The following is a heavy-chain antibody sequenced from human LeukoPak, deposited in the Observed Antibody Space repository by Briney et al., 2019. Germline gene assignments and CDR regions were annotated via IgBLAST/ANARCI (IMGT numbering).Heavy chain of an antibody. J-gene: IGHJ5*02. D-gene: IGHD3-10*01. CDR1: GGSISSYY. CDR2: IYYSGST. V-gene: IGHV4-59*01. Sequence: PSETLSLTCTVSGGSISSYYWRWIRQPPGKGLEWIGYIYYSGSTNYNPSLKSRVTISVDTSKNQFSLKLSSVTAADTAVYYCARERYYYGSGSYYNGWFDPWGQGTLVTVSS. CDR3: ARERYYYGSGSYYNGWFDP.